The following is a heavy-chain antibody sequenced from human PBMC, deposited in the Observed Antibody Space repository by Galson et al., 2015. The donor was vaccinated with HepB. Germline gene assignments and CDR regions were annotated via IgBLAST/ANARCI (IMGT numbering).Heavy chain of an antibody. Sequence: SVKVSCKASGYNFNVYYIHWVRQAPGQGLEWLGRIDPDGGGTDYAQKFQGRVTMTSDTSISTAYMELSRLRSDDTAFYYCAREYDYVWGSSPSGNYYYAMDVWGQGTTVIVSS. V-gene: IGHV1-2*06. CDR3: AREYDYVWGSSPSGNYYYAMDV. CDR1: GYNFNVYY. D-gene: IGHD3-16*01. CDR2: IDPDGGGT. J-gene: IGHJ6*02.